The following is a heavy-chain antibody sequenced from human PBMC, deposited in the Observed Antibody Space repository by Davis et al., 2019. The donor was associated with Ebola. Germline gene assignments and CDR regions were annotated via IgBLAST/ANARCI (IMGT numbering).Heavy chain of an antibody. CDR3: AKTGTLGFDY. Sequence: PGGSLRLSCAASGFTFNSYGMHWVRQAPGKGLEWVAFIRNDGSNQYYADSVKGRFTISRDSSKTTVFLEMNSLRAEDTAVYYCAKTGTLGFDYWGQGTLVTVSS. CDR2: IRNDGSNQ. J-gene: IGHJ4*02. D-gene: IGHD1-14*01. V-gene: IGHV3-30*02. CDR1: GFTFNSYG.